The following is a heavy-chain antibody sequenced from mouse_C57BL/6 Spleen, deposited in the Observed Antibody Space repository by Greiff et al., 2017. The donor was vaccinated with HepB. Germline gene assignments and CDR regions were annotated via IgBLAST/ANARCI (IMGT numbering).Heavy chain of an antibody. V-gene: IGHV14-2*01. CDR3: ARGTAQARAWFAY. CDR2: IDPEDGET. CDR1: GFNIKDYY. J-gene: IGHJ3*01. D-gene: IGHD3-2*02. Sequence: VQLQQSGAELVKPGASVKLSCTASGFNIKDYYMHWVKQRTEQGLEWIGRIDPEDGETIYAQKFQGKATITADTSSNTAYLQLSSLTSEDTAVYYCARGTAQARAWFAYWGQGTLVTVSA.